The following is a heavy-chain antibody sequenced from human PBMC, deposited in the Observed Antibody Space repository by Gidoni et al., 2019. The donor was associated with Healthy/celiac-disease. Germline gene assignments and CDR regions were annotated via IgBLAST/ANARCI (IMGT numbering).Heavy chain of an antibody. Sequence: QVQLVQSGAEVKKPGASVKVSCKASGYTFTGYYMHWVRQAPGQGLEWMGWINPHSGGTNYAQKFQGRVTMTRDTSISTAYMELSRLRSDDTAVYYCARVLGYSSGPGIGPWGQGTLVTVSS. CDR2: INPHSGGT. V-gene: IGHV1-2*02. D-gene: IGHD6-19*01. J-gene: IGHJ5*02. CDR1: GYTFTGYY. CDR3: ARVLGYSSGPGIGP.